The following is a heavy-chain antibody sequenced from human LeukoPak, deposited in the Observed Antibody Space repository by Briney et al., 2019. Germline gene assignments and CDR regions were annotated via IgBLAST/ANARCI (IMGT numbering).Heavy chain of an antibody. CDR3: ARRGNGYGGMTARYFQH. CDR1: GFSFTSYA. V-gene: IGHV3-23*01. CDR2: ISNSGAGT. J-gene: IGHJ1*01. D-gene: IGHD4-23*01. Sequence: GGSLRLSCAASGFSFTSYAMSWVRQAPGKGLEWVSAISNSGAGTFYADSAKGRFTISRDNSQNTLYLQMNSLRAEDTAVYYCARRGNGYGGMTARYFQHWGQGTLVTVSS.